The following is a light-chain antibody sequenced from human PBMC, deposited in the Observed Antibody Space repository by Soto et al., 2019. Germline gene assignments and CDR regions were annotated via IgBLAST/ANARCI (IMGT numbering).Light chain of an antibody. CDR1: SSDVGAYNF. CDR2: NVY. Sequence: QSALTQPASVSGSPGQSITISCTGTSSDVGAYNFVSWHQQHPGKAPKLMIYNVYDRPSGISYRFSGSKSGNTASLTISGLQGEDEADYYCSSYAGSNNFVVFGGGTKLTVL. CDR3: SSYAGSNNFVV. V-gene: IGLV2-14*03. J-gene: IGLJ2*01.